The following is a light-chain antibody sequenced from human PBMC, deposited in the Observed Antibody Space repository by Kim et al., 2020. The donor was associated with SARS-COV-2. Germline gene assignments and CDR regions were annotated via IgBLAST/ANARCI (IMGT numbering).Light chain of an antibody. V-gene: IGLV1-47*01. CDR3: AAWDDSLSGSWV. CDR1: SSNIGSNY. J-gene: IGLJ3*02. CDR2: RNN. Sequence: RVTISCSGSSSNIGSNYVYWYQQLPGTAPKLLIYRNNQRPAGVPDRFSGSESGTSASLAISGLRSEDEADYYCAAWDDSLSGSWVFGGGTQLTVL.